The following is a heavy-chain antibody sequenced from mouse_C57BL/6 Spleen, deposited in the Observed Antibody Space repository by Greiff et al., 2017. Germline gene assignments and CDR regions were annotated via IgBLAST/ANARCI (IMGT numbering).Heavy chain of an antibody. CDR2: IHPNSGST. CDR3: ARSQTYVWFAY. J-gene: IGHJ3*01. D-gene: IGHD5-1*01. Sequence: QVQLQQPGAELVKPGASVKLSCKASGYTFTSYWMHWVKQRPGQGLEWIGMIHPNSGSTNYNAKFKSKATLPVDKSSSTAYMQLSSLTSEDSAVYYCARSQTYVWFAYWGQGTLVTVSA. CDR1: GYTFTSYW. V-gene: IGHV1-64*01.